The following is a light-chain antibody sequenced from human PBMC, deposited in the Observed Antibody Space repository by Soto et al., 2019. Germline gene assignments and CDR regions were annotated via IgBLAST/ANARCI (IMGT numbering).Light chain of an antibody. V-gene: IGKV3-20*01. Sequence: EIVLTQSPRTLSFSPGETVTLSCRASQSISSCYVAWYQQKPGPAPRLLIYGASTRATDIPDRFSGRGSGTGFTLTISRLEREDFAMYYCQQYGTSLFTFGPGTKLEIK. CDR1: QSISSCY. J-gene: IGKJ3*01. CDR2: GAS. CDR3: QQYGTSLFT.